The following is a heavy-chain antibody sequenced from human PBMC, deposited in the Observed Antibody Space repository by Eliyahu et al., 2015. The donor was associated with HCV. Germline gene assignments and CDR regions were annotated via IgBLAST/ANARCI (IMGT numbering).Heavy chain of an antibody. D-gene: IGHD2-15*01. CDR1: GXXSXXNY. Sequence: QVQLQESGPGLGKPSETLSXTCTVSGXXSXXNYWNWXRQPPGKTLEWIGYTYYSGSTNYNPSLKSRVTISVDTSKNQFSLRLSSVTVADTAVYYCARSLHCSGGNCYADHWGQGILATVSS. J-gene: IGHJ4*02. V-gene: IGHV4-59*13. CDR3: ARSLHCSGGNCYADH. CDR2: TYYSGST.